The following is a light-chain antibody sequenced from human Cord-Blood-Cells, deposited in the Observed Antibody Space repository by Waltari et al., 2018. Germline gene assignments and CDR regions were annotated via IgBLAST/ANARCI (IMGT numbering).Light chain of an antibody. V-gene: IGKV3-11*01. CDR3: QQRSKYT. CDR2: DAS. J-gene: IGKJ2*01. Sequence: EIVLTQSPATLSLSPGESATLSCRASQSVSSYLAWYQQKPGQAPRPLIYDASNRATGIPARFSGSGSGTDFTLTISSLEPEDFAVYYCQQRSKYTFGQGTKLEIK. CDR1: QSVSSY.